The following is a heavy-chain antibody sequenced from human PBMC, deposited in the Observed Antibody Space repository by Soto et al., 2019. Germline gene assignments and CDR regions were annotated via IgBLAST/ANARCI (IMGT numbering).Heavy chain of an antibody. Sequence: SETLSRTCTVAGGSISSGGYYWSWIRQHPGKGLEWIVDIYYSGSTYYNPSLKSRVTISVDTSKNQFSLKLSSVAAADTAADYGAREEYYSSGYYKYCGKRHMVTLSS. CDR3: AREEYYSSGYYKY. V-gene: IGHV4-31*03. J-gene: IGHJ4*02. D-gene: IGHD3-22*01. CDR1: GGSISSGGYY. CDR2: IYYSGST.